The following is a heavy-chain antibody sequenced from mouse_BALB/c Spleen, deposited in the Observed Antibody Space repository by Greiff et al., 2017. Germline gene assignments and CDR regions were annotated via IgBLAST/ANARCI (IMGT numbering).Heavy chain of an antibody. CDR1: GYTFTSYW. Sequence: QVQLQQSGAELAKPGASVKMSCKASGYTFTSYWMHWVKQRPGQGLEWIGYINPSTGYTEYNQKFKDKATLTADKSSSTAYMQLSSLTSEDSAVYYCARLTARATLFDYWGQGTTLTVSS. CDR3: ARLTARATLFDY. CDR2: INPSTGYT. D-gene: IGHD3-2*01. V-gene: IGHV1-7*01. J-gene: IGHJ2*01.